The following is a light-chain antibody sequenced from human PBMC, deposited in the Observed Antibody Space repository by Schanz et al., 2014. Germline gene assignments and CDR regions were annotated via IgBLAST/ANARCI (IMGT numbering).Light chain of an antibody. V-gene: IGLV2-8*01. CDR2: DVT. CDR1: SSDY. J-gene: IGLJ2*01. CDR3: SSYAGSNNFT. Sequence: QSALTQPPSASGSPGQSVTISCTGTSSDYVSWYQHHPGKAPKVIIYDVTNRPSGVSNRFSGSKSGDTASLTISGLQAEDEADYYCSSYAGSNNFTFGGGTKLTVL.